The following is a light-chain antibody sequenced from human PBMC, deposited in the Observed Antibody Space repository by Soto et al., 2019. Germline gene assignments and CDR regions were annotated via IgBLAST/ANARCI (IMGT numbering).Light chain of an antibody. J-gene: IGKJ1*01. CDR2: DAS. CDR1: QSIGRW. CDR3: QQFDSYPWT. Sequence: DNDMTESGPTRSATVGDRVNITCRASQSIGRWLAWYQEKPGEAPNLLIFDASALGPGVPSRFSGRGSGTEFSLTISSLQPEDSAPYYCQQFDSYPWTFGQGTKLDIK. V-gene: IGKV1-5*01.